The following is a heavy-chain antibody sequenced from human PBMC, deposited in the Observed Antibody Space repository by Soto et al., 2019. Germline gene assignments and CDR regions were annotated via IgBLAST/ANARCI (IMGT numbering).Heavy chain of an antibody. J-gene: IGHJ4*02. V-gene: IGHV4-34*01. CDR3: ARGRGFGGFILDY. Sequence: SETLSLTCAVYGGSFSGYYWSWIRQPPGKGLEWIGEINHSGSTNYNPSLKSRVTISVDTSKNQFSLKLSSVTAADTAVYYCARGRGFGGFILDYWGQGTLVTVSS. CDR1: GGSFSGYY. D-gene: IGHD3-16*01. CDR2: INHSGST.